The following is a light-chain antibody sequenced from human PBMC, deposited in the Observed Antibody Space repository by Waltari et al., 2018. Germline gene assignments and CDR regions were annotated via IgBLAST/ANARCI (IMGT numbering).Light chain of an antibody. CDR1: DSIPDW. Sequence: DIQLTQSPSTLSAFVGDRVTITCRASDSIPDWLAWYQQRPGQAPKLLIYKASTLQSGVPPRFSGSGSGTEFTLTISSLQPEDFGIYYCQQYNNYPKTFGQGTKVEIK. CDR2: KAS. V-gene: IGKV1-5*03. CDR3: QQYNNYPKT. J-gene: IGKJ1*01.